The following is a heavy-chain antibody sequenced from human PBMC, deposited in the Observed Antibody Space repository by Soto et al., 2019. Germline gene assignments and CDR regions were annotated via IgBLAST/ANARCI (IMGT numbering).Heavy chain of an antibody. CDR3: AKDAGPNYDILTGYYRKQTLNGMDV. CDR1: GFTFSSYG. J-gene: IGHJ6*02. Sequence: AGGSLRLSCAASGFTFSSYGMHWVRQAPGKGLEWVAVISYGGSNKYYADSVKGRFTISRDNSKNTLYLQMNSLRAEDTAVYYCAKDAGPNYDILTGYYRKQTLNGMDVWGQGTTVTVSS. D-gene: IGHD3-9*01. V-gene: IGHV3-30*18. CDR2: ISYGGSNK.